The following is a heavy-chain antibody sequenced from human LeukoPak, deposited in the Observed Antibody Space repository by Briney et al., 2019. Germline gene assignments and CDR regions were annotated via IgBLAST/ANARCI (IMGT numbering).Heavy chain of an antibody. D-gene: IGHD2-2*01. CDR2: ISGYTGNT. V-gene: IGHV1-18*01. CDR1: GYTFTSYG. CDR3: ARDGTYIVIIPAATWFDP. Sequence: ASVKVSCKASGYTFTSYGISWVRQAPGQGLEWMGWISGYTGNTNYAQNFQGRVTMTTDTSTSTAYMELRSLRSDDTAVYYCARDGTYIVIIPAATWFDPWAREPWSPSPQ. J-gene: IGHJ5*02.